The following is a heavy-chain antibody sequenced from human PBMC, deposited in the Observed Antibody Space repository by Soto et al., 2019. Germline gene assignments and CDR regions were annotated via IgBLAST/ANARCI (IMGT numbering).Heavy chain of an antibody. Sequence: PSETLSLTCTVSGGSISSGAYYWGWIRQHPGKGLEWIGYISRRGTAYYTPSLKSRVSLSVDPSKSQFSLNVTSLTAADTAVYYCARVSATGTRWFDPWGPGTLVTVSS. CDR2: ISRRGTA. D-gene: IGHD6-13*01. V-gene: IGHV4-31*03. J-gene: IGHJ5*02. CDR1: GGSISSGAYY. CDR3: ARVSATGTRWFDP.